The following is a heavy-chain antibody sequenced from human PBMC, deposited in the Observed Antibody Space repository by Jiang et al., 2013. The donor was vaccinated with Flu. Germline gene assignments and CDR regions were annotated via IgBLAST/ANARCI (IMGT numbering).Heavy chain of an antibody. Sequence: WVRQMPGKGLEWMGTIYPGDSDTRYSPSFQGQVTISADKSISTAYLQWSSLKASDTAMYYCARQYCSSTSCYNWYFDLWGRGTLVTVSS. CDR3: ARQYCSSTSCYNWYFDL. V-gene: IGHV5-51*01. CDR2: IYPGDSDT. D-gene: IGHD2-2*02. J-gene: IGHJ2*01.